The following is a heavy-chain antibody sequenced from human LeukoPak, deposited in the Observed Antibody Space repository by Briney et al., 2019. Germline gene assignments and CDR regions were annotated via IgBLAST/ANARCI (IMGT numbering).Heavy chain of an antibody. J-gene: IGHJ5*02. V-gene: IGHV1-2*02. CDR1: GYTFTSYG. CDR3: ARGLIVATNPIKENWFDP. CDR2: INPNSGGT. D-gene: IGHD5-12*01. Sequence: ASVKVSCKASGYTFTSYGISWVRQAPGQGLEWMGWINPNSGGTNYAQKFQGRVTMTRDTSISTAYMELSRLRSDDTAVYYCARGLIVATNPIKENWFDPWGQGTLVTVSS.